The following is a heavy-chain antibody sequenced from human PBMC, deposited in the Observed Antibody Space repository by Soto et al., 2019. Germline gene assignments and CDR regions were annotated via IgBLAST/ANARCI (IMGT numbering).Heavy chain of an antibody. CDR1: GSTFSTYW. V-gene: IGHV3-74*01. CDR3: ARQGLVGAVRFDY. Sequence: PVGSLRLSCADSGSTFSTYWMHWVRQAPGKGLVWVSRINSDGSTTTYADSVKGRFTISRDNAKNTLYLQMNSLRAEDTAVYYCARQGLVGAVRFDYWGQGTLVTVSS. D-gene: IGHD1-26*01. J-gene: IGHJ4*02. CDR2: INSDGSTT.